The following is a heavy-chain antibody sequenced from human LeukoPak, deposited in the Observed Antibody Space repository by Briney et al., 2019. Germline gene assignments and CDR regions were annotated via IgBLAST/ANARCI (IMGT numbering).Heavy chain of an antibody. CDR3: ARATLAN. Sequence: PGGSLSLSCAASGFTVSNNYISWVRQAPGKGLEWVSVIYSGGSTKYADSVKARFTISRDNSKNTVYLQMNSLRVDDTAVYYCARATLANWRQGTLVTVSS. J-gene: IGHJ4*02. V-gene: IGHV3-53*01. CDR2: IYSGGST. CDR1: GFTVSNNY.